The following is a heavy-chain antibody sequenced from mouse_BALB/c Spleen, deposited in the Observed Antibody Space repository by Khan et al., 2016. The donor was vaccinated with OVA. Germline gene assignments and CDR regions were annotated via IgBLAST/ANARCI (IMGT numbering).Heavy chain of an antibody. CDR3: TRHGYVAWFTY. V-gene: IGHV1S135*01. CDR2: IDPFSGGT. CDR1: GYSFTSYY. D-gene: IGHD2-2*01. Sequence: VQLKESGPELMKPGASVKISCKASGYSFTSYYIHWVMQSHGKSLEWIGYIDPFSGGTTYNQKLKGKATLTVDKSSSTAYIHLINLTSDDSAVYYCTRHGYVAWFTYWGQGTLVTVSA. J-gene: IGHJ3*01.